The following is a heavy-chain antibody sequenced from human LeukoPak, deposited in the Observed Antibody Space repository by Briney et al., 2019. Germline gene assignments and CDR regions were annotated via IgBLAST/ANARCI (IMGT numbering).Heavy chain of an antibody. V-gene: IGHV4-59*01. CDR2: IYYSGST. CDR3: AKDGVKDVVPAAGSPFDY. D-gene: IGHD2-2*01. Sequence: SETLSLTCTVSGGSISSYYWSWIRQPPGKGLEWIGYIYYSGSTNYNPSLKSRVTISVDTSKNQFSLKLSSVTAADTAVYYCAKDGVKDVVPAAGSPFDYWGQGTLVTVSS. J-gene: IGHJ4*02. CDR1: GGSISSYY.